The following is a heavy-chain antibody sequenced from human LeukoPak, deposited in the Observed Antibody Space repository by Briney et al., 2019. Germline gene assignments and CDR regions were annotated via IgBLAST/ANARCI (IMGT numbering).Heavy chain of an antibody. J-gene: IGHJ5*02. V-gene: IGHV4-34*01. CDR1: GGSLSGYY. CDR2: INHSGST. Sequence: SETLSLTCAVYGGSLSGYYWSWIRQPPGKGLEWIGEINHSGSTNSNPSLKNPVTISVATYKNQFSLKLSSVPAADMAVYYCERARGVGGYSYGPPYTWFDPWGQGTLVTVSS. CDR3: ERARGVGGYSYGPPYTWFDP. D-gene: IGHD5-18*01.